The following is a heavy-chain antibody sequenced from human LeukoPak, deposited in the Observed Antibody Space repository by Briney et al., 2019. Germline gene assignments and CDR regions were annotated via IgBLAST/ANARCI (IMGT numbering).Heavy chain of an antibody. CDR1: GYTFTSYG. D-gene: IGHD3-3*01. J-gene: IGHJ4*02. Sequence: AASVKVSCKASGYTFTSYGISWVRQAPGQGLEWMGWISAYNGNTNYAQKLQGRVTMTTDTSTSTAYMELRSLRSDDTAVYYCARDTYYDFWSGYLYPENDYWGQGTLVTVSS. CDR3: ARDTYYDFWSGYLYPENDY. V-gene: IGHV1-18*01. CDR2: ISAYNGNT.